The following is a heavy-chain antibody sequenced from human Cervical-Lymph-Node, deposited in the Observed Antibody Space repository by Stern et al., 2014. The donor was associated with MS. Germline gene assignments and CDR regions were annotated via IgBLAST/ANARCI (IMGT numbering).Heavy chain of an antibody. V-gene: IGHV1-46*01. Sequence: VQLVQSGAEVRKPGASVKVSCKTSGYSFGSYYMHWVRQAPGQEPEWMGTINPRGDSTSYAQKFRGRVSMTRDTSTSTVHMELSSLRFDDTAVYYCATGRYSGYADFDYWGQGTLVTVSS. J-gene: IGHJ4*02. CDR1: GYSFGSYY. D-gene: IGHD5-12*01. CDR3: ATGRYSGYADFDY. CDR2: INPRGDST.